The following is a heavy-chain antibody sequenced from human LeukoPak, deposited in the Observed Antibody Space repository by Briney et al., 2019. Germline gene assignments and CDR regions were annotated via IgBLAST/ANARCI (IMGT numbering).Heavy chain of an antibody. CDR3: AGSPDSSSWYYYYYGMDV. J-gene: IGHJ6*02. CDR1: GGSISSSSYY. V-gene: IGHV4-39*01. D-gene: IGHD6-13*01. Sequence: SETLSLTCTVPGGSISSSSYYWGWIRQPPGKGLDWIGSIYYSGSTYYNPSLKSRVTISVDTSKNQFSLKLSSVTAADTAVYYCAGSPDSSSWYYYYYGMDVWGQGTTVTVSS. CDR2: IYYSGST.